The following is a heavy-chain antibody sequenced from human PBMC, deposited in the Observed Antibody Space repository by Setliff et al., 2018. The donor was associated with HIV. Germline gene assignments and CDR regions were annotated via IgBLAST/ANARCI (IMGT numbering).Heavy chain of an antibody. CDR1: GGSFSGYY. CDR2: INHSGST. D-gene: IGHD2-21*02. CDR3: ARGEACGGDCHYAFEM. V-gene: IGHV4-34*01. J-gene: IGHJ3*02. Sequence: KASETLSLTCAVYGGSFSGYYWSWIRQPPGKGLEWIGEINHSGSTHYNPSLKRRVTISIDKSKKQFSLKVRSVTAADTAVYYCARGEACGGDCHYAFEMWGQGTMVTVSS.